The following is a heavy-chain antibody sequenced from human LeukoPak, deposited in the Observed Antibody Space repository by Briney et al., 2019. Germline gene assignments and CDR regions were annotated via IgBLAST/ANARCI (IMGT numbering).Heavy chain of an antibody. Sequence: SETLSLTCAVYGGSFSVYYWTWIRQPPGKGLEWIGYIYYSGSTNYNPSLKSRVTISVDTSKNQVSLKLSSVTAADTAVFYCARDRTLHAFDIWGQGTMVTVSS. CDR3: ARDRTLHAFDI. V-gene: IGHV4-59*01. D-gene: IGHD1-14*01. CDR1: GGSFSVYY. J-gene: IGHJ3*02. CDR2: IYYSGST.